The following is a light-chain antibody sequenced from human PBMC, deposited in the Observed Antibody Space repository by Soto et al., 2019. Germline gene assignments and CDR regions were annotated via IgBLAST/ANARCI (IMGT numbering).Light chain of an antibody. Sequence: DIQMTQSPSTLSASVGDRVTITCRAGQSISSWLAWYQQKPGKAPKLLIYGASTLQSGVPSRFSGSGSGTDFTLTISCLQSEDFATYYCQQYYSYPRTFGQGTKVDIK. V-gene: IGKV1-5*01. J-gene: IGKJ1*01. CDR3: QQYYSYPRT. CDR1: QSISSW. CDR2: GAS.